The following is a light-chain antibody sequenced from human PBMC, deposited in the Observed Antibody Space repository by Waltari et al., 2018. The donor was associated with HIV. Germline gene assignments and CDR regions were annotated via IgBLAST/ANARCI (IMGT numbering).Light chain of an antibody. V-gene: IGLV3-1*01. CDR2: QDT. Sequence: SYELTQSPSVSVSPGQTASITCSGDKLGDKYACWYQQKPGQSPVFVIYQDTKRPSGIPERFSGSNSGNTVTLTISGTQAMDEADYFCQTWDKSTVVFGGRTKLTVL. CDR1: KLGDKY. J-gene: IGLJ2*01. CDR3: QTWDKSTVV.